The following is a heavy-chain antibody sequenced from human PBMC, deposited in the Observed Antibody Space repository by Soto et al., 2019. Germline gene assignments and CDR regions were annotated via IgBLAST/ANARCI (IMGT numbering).Heavy chain of an antibody. CDR1: GFTFSNFA. V-gene: IGHV3-64*01. CDR2: VSSSGDTT. CDR3: ARAQGEGSAYVFDI. Sequence: EVQLVESGGGLVQPGESLRLSCAASGFTFSNFAIHWVRQAPGEGLESVSSVSSSGDTTYYVNSVKGRFTISRDNSKNNIYLQMGILRHEDMAVYYCARAQGEGSAYVFDIWGQGTMVTVSS. J-gene: IGHJ3*02.